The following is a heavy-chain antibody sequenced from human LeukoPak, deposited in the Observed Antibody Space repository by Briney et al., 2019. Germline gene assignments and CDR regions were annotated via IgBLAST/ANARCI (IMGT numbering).Heavy chain of an antibody. CDR2: IYYTGST. J-gene: IGHJ3*02. CDR1: GGAITNYY. D-gene: IGHD5-24*01. Sequence: SETLSLTCGVSGGAITNYYWNWIRQAPGKGLEWLGYIYYTGSTTYNPSVKSRITISLDTSKKQISLKLRSVTAADTAVYYCARRDGYNGGAFDIWGQGTMVTVSS. CDR3: ARRDGYNGGAFDI. V-gene: IGHV4-59*01.